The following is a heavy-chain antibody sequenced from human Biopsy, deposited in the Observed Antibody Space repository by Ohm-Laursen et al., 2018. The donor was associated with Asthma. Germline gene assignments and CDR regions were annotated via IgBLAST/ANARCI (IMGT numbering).Heavy chain of an antibody. J-gene: IGHJ3*02. CDR3: ARKKIGATEGPFEM. CDR2: IYKSGQV. Sequence: PGTLSLTCTVSGGSISSNFYYWGWIRQPPGKGLEWIGNIYKSGQVYYNLSLKSRVTISVDTSKNQFSLQLRSVTAADTAVYYWARKKIGATEGPFEMGGQGKMVSVSS. V-gene: IGHV4-39*01. D-gene: IGHD1-1*01. CDR1: GGSISSNFYY.